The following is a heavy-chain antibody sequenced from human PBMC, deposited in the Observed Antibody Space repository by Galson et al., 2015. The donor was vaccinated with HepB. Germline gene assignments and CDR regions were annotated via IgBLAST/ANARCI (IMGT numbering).Heavy chain of an antibody. CDR2: INAGNGNT. Sequence: SVKVSCKASGYTFTSYGISWVRQAPGQGLEWMGWINAGNGNTKYSQKFQGRVTITRDTSASTAYMELSSLRSEDTAVYYCARSTAIGRIYYYGMDVWGQGTTVTVSS. D-gene: IGHD2-21*02. CDR3: ARSTAIGRIYYYGMDV. J-gene: IGHJ6*02. CDR1: GYTFTSYG. V-gene: IGHV1-18*04.